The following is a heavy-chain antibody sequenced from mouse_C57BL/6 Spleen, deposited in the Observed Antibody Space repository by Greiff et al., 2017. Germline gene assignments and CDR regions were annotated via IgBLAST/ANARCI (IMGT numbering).Heavy chain of an antibody. CDR3: AREGDDYDAMDY. J-gene: IGHJ4*01. V-gene: IGHV1-81*01. CDR1: GYTFTSYG. Sequence: VKLMESGAELARPGASVKLSCKASGYTFTSYGISWVKQRTGQGLEWIGEIYPRSGNTYYNEKFKGKATLTADKSSSTAYMELRSLTSEDSAVYFCAREGDDYDAMDYWGQGTSVTVSS. CDR2: IYPRSGNT.